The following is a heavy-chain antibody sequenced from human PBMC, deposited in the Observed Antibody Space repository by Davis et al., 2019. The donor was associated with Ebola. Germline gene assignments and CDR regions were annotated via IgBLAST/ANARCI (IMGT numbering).Heavy chain of an antibody. CDR3: ASSYGMDV. CDR1: GFTFSRYW. CDR2: IKQDGSEK. J-gene: IGHJ6*04. V-gene: IGHV3-7*01. Sequence: PGGSLRLSCAASGFTFSRYWMSWVRQAPGKGLEWVANIKQDGSEKYYVDSVKGRFTISRDNAKNSLYVQMNSLRAEDTAVYYCASSYGMDVWGKGTTVTVSS.